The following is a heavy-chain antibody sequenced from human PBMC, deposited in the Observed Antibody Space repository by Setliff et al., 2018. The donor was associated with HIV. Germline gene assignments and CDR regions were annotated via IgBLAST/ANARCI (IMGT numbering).Heavy chain of an antibody. CDR3: ARQLYNSLDF. V-gene: IGHV7-4-1*01. Sequence: ASVKVSCKASGYTFTTYAMNWVRQAPGQGLEWMGWINTNTGNPTYAQGFTGRFVFSLDTSVSTAYLELGGLHSDDTAVYYCARQLYNSLDFWGQGALVTVSS. CDR1: GYTFTTYA. D-gene: IGHD1-1*01. J-gene: IGHJ4*02. CDR2: INTNTGNP.